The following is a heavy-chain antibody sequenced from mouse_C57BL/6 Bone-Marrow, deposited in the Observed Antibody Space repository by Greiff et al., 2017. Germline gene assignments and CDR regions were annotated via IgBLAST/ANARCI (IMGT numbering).Heavy chain of an antibody. CDR1: GYTFTDYY. J-gene: IGHJ3*01. CDR3: ARRYYGSFGY. V-gene: IGHV1-19*01. D-gene: IGHD1-1*01. Sequence: VQLKQSGPVLVKPGASVKMSCKASGYTFTDYYMNWVKQSHGKSLEWIGVINPYNGGTSYNQKFKGKATLTVDKSSSTAYMDLNSLTSEDSAFYYCARRYYGSFGYWGQGTLVTVSA. CDR2: INPYNGGT.